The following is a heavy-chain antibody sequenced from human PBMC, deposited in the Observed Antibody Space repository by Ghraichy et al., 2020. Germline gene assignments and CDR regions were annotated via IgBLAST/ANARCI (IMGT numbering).Heavy chain of an antibody. D-gene: IGHD2-2*01. V-gene: IGHV3-7*01. CDR1: GFTFSASW. CDR2: IKEDGSMR. Sequence: GALNISCAASGFTFSASWMHWVRQAPGKGLQWLANIKEDGSMRQYVHFVKGRFTISRDNAKKSLFLEMDSLRVEDTAVYFCASEEVNMPWRWGQGTLVTVSS. CDR3: ASEEVNMPWR. J-gene: IGHJ4*02.